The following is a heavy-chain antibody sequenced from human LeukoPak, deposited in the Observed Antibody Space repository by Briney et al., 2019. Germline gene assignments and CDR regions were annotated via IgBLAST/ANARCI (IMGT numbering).Heavy chain of an antibody. Sequence: QPGGSLRLSCVASGFSFSTYGLHWVRQAPGKGLEWVAVIWYDGSNKYYADSVKGRFTISRDNSKNTLYLQMNSLRAEDTAVYYCARDIASRGSWPYYYYYYGMDVWGQGTTVTVSS. CDR1: GFSFSTYG. J-gene: IGHJ6*02. D-gene: IGHD6-13*01. V-gene: IGHV3-33*08. CDR2: IWYDGSNK. CDR3: ARDIASRGSWPYYYYYYGMDV.